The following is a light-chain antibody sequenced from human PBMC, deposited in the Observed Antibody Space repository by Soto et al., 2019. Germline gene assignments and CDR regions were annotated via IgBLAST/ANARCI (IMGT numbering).Light chain of an antibody. CDR2: DVS. CDR3: SSYTSSSTPVV. CDR1: SSDVGGYNY. J-gene: IGLJ2*01. Sequence: QSVLTQPASVSGSPGQSITISCTGTSSDVGGYNYVSWYQQHPGKAPKHMIYDVSNRPSGVSNRFSGSKSGNTASLTISGLQAEDEADYYCSSYTSSSTPVVFGGGTKLTVL. V-gene: IGLV2-14*01.